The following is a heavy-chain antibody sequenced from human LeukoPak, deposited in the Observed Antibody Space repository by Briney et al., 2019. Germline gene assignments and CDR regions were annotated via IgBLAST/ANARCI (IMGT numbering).Heavy chain of an antibody. Sequence: GGSLRLSCAASGFTFDDYGMSWVRQAPGKGLEWVSFINWNGVSTDYADSVKGRFTISRDNAKNSLFLQMNSLRAEDTALYYCAREGGFCSGGSCYQHWGQGTLVTVSS. CDR2: INWNGVST. V-gene: IGHV3-20*04. J-gene: IGHJ1*01. D-gene: IGHD2-15*01. CDR3: AREGGFCSGGSCYQH. CDR1: GFTFDDYG.